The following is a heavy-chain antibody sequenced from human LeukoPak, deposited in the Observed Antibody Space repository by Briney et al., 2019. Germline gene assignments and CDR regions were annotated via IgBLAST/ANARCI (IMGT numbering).Heavy chain of an antibody. J-gene: IGHJ4*02. CDR1: GDSISDYY. D-gene: IGHD2-15*01. Sequence: SEPLSLTCTVSGDSISDYYWSWIRQPPGPGLEWIGYIYYSGHIDYNPSLKSRVTMSVDTSKNQFSLKLSSVAAADTAVYYCARGKVPSGMFDYWGQGTLVTVSS. V-gene: IGHV4-59*01. CDR2: IYYSGHI. CDR3: ARGKVPSGMFDY.